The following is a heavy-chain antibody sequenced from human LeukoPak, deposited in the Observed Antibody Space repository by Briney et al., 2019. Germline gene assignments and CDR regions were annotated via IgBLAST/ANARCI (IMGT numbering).Heavy chain of an antibody. Sequence: SETLSLTCTVSGGSISSYYWSWIRQPPGKGLEWIGYIYYSGSTNYNPSLKSRVTISVDTSKNQFSLKLSSVTAADTAVYYYARHEIGDFWSGYPARYNWFDPWGQGTLVTVSS. V-gene: IGHV4-59*08. CDR3: ARHEIGDFWSGYPARYNWFDP. CDR2: IYYSGST. CDR1: GGSISSYY. J-gene: IGHJ5*02. D-gene: IGHD3-3*01.